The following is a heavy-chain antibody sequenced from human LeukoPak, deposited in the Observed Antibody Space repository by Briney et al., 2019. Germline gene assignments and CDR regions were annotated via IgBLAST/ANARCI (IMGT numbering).Heavy chain of an antibody. CDR1: GFTSSSYW. CDR3: ARVPYYFDSSGYYY. V-gene: IGHV3-7*01. CDR2: IKQDGSEK. D-gene: IGHD3-22*01. Sequence: GGSLRLSCAASGFTSSSYWMSWVRQAPGKGLEWVANIKQDGSEKYYVDSVKGRFTISRDNAKNSLYLQMNSLRAEDTAVYYCARVPYYFDSSGYYYWGQGTLVTVSS. J-gene: IGHJ4*02.